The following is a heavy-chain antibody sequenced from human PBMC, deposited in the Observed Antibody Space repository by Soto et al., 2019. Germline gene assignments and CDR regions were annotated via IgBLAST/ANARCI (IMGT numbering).Heavy chain of an antibody. CDR2: IYYSGST. Sequence: SETLSLTCTVSGGSISSYYWSWIRQPPGKGLEWIGYIYYSGSTNYNPSLKSRVTISVDTSKNQFALKLNSVTAADTAVYYCVRGRGGSPSYDYWGQGTLVTVSS. V-gene: IGHV4-59*01. CDR3: VRGRGGSPSYDY. CDR1: GGSISSYY. J-gene: IGHJ4*02. D-gene: IGHD1-26*01.